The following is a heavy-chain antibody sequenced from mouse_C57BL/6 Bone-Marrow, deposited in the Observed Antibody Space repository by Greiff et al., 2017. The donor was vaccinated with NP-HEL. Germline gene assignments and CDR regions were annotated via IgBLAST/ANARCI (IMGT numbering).Heavy chain of an antibody. D-gene: IGHD2-1*01. CDR2: INPGSGGT. J-gene: IGHJ1*03. Sequence: QVQLQQSGAELVRPGTSVKVSCKASGYAFTNYLIEWVKQRPGQGLEWIGVINPGSGGTSYNEKFKGKATLTADKSSSTAYMQLSSLTSEDSAVCFCARGNWWYFDVWGTGTTVTVSS. CDR3: ARGNWWYFDV. V-gene: IGHV1-54*01. CDR1: GYAFTNYL.